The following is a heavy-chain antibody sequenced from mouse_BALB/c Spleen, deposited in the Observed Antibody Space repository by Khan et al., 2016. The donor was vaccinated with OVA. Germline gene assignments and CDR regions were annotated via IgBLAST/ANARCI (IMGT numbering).Heavy chain of an antibody. CDR3: VRDGAYHRNDGWFAY. V-gene: IGHV1-4*01. CDR2: INPSNGYS. J-gene: IGHJ3*01. CDR1: GYTFTSYT. Sequence: QVQLQQSGAELARPGASVKMSCKASGYTFTSYTIPWIKLRPGQGLEWIGYINPSNGYSNYNQKFKDKVTLTADKSATTAYMQLSSLTSDDSAVYNCVRDGAYHRNDGWFAYWGLGTLVTVSA. D-gene: IGHD2-14*01.